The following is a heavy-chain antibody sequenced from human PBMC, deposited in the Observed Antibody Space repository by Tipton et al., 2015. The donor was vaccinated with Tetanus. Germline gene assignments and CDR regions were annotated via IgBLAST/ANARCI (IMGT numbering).Heavy chain of an antibody. CDR3: AREMNRFFDI. V-gene: IGHV4-59*11. CDR1: GGPISGHY. Sequence: TLSLTCTVSGGPISGHYWSWIRQTPGGGLEWIGYISYAGYTSYSPSLKNRVTMSVDTSKNQFSLKLKSVTAADTAVYYCAREMNRFFDIWGRSSLVTVSS. J-gene: IGHJ2*01. CDR2: ISYAGYT. D-gene: IGHD1-14*01.